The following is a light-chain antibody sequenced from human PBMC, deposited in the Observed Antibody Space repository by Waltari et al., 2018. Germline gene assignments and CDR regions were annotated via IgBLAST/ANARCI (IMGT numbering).Light chain of an antibody. J-gene: IGLJ3*02. CDR3: SSYTTSSTVV. Sequence: SALTQPASVSGSPGQSITISCTGTVIDIGAYNHVSWFQQHPGKVPKLMVYDVTNRPSGVSNRFSGSKSGNTASLTISGLQAEDEAYYYCSSYTTSSTVVFGGGTKLTVL. V-gene: IGLV2-14*03. CDR1: VIDIGAYNH. CDR2: DVT.